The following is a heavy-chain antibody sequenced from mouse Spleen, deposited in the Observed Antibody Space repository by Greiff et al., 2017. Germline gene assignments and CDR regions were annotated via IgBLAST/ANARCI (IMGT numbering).Heavy chain of an antibody. CDR1: GYTFTSYW. CDR3: ARPMITTGFAY. V-gene: IGHV1-69*01. J-gene: IGHJ3*01. CDR2: IDPSDSYT. D-gene: IGHD2-4*01. Sequence: QVQLKQSGAELVMPGASVKLSCKASGYTFTSYWMHWVKQRPGQGLEWIGEIDPSDSYTNYNQKFKGKATLTVDKSSSTAYMQLSSLTSEDSAVYYCARPMITTGFAYWGQGTLVTVSA.